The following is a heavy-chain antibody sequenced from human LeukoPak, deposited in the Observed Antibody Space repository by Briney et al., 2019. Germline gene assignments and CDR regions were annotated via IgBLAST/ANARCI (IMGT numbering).Heavy chain of an antibody. CDR3: ARTDYGDYDWYCDL. Sequence: PGGSLRLSCAASGFIFNNYFMTWGRQAPGKGLEWVANIKQDGSEKYYVDSVKGRFTISRDNAKNSLYLQMHSLRAADTAVYYCARTDYGDYDWYCDLWGRGALVTVSS. J-gene: IGHJ2*01. V-gene: IGHV3-7*01. CDR1: GFIFNNYF. CDR2: IKQDGSEK. D-gene: IGHD4-17*01.